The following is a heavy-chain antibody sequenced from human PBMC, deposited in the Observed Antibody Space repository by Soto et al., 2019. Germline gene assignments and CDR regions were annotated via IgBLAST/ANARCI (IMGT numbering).Heavy chain of an antibody. Sequence: QVQLVQSGAEVKKPGASVKVSCKASGYTFTNYGISWVRQAPGQGLEWMGWISAYNGNTDYVQNLQGRVTMTTDTSPRTAYMELSRLRSDDTAVYYCARPMASPDRLDIWGKGTMVTVS. V-gene: IGHV1-18*01. CDR3: ARPMASPDRLDI. J-gene: IGHJ3*02. CDR2: ISAYNGNT. CDR1: GYTFTNYG. D-gene: IGHD3-10*01.